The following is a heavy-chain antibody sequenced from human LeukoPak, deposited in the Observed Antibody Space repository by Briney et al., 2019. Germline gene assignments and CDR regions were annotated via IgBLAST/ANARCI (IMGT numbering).Heavy chain of an antibody. J-gene: IGHJ6*02. D-gene: IGHD3-3*01. CDR2: INHSGST. CDR3: ARDLRNRFWSDYFHYYGMDV. Sequence: SETLSLTCAVYGGSFSGYYWSWIRQPPGKGLEWIGEINHSGSTNYNPSLKSRVTISVDTSKNQFSLKLSSVTAADTAVYYCARDLRNRFWSDYFHYYGMDVWGQGTTVTVSS. CDR1: GGSFSGYY. V-gene: IGHV4-34*01.